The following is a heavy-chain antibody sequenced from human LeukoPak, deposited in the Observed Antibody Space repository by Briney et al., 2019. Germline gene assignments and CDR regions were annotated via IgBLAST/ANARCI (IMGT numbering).Heavy chain of an antibody. CDR1: GGSISSYY. D-gene: IGHD2-2*01. J-gene: IGHJ5*02. V-gene: IGHV4-4*07. CDR2: IYTSGST. Sequence: SETLSLTCTVSGGSISSYYWSWIRQPAGKGLEWIGRIYTSGSTNYNPSLKSRVTMSVDTSKSQFSPKLSSVTAADTAVYYCARDLFLGGYCSSTSCPRGWWFDPWGQGTLVTVSS. CDR3: ARDLFLGGYCSSTSCPRGWWFDP.